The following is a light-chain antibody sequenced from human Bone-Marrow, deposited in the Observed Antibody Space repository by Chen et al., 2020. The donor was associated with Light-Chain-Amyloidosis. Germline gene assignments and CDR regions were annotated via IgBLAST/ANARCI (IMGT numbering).Light chain of an antibody. CDR2: DDN. V-gene: IGLV3-21*02. CDR1: NIGSTS. Sequence: SYVLTQPSSVSVAPRQTATIACGGNNIGSTSVHWYQQTPGQAPLLVVYDDNDRPSGIPERLSGSNAGNTATLTISRVEAGDEADYYCQVWDRSSDRPVFGGGTKLTVL. CDR3: QVWDRSSDRPV. J-gene: IGLJ3*02.